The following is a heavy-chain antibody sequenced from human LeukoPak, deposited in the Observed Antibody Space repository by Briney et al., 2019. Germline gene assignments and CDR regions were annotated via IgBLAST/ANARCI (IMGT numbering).Heavy chain of an antibody. Sequence: ASVKVSCKASGYTFTSYAMNWVRQAPGQGLEWMGWINTNTGNPTYAQGFTGRFVFPLDTSVSTAYLQISSLKAEDTAVYYCARDPPYYYDSSGYSDYWGQGTLVTVSS. D-gene: IGHD3-22*01. V-gene: IGHV7-4-1*02. J-gene: IGHJ4*02. CDR3: ARDPPYYYDSSGYSDY. CDR2: INTNTGNP. CDR1: GYTFTSYA.